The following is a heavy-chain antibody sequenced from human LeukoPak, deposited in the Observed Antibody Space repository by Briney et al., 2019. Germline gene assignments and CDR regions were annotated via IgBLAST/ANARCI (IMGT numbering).Heavy chain of an antibody. CDR3: ARGGEVAVALDY. Sequence: PSQTLSLTCTVSGGSISSGDYYWSWIRQPPGKGLEWIGYIYYSGSTYYNPSLKSRVTISVDTSKNQFSLKLSSVTAADTAVYYCARGGEVAVALDYWGQGTLVTVSS. CDR2: IYYSGST. D-gene: IGHD3-22*01. CDR1: GGSISSGDYY. J-gene: IGHJ4*02. V-gene: IGHV4-30-4*01.